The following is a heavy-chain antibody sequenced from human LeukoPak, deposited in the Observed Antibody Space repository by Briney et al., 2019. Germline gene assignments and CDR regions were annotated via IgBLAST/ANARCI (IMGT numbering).Heavy chain of an antibody. J-gene: IGHJ6*02. CDR2: IKQDGSEK. V-gene: IGHV3-7*01. Sequence: GGSLRLSCAASGFTFSSYWVSWVRQAPGKGLEWVANIKQDGSEKYYVDSVKGRFTISRDNAKNSLYLQMNSLRAEDTAVYYCARFYDFWSGYSQAYGMDVWGQGTTVTVSS. CDR3: ARFYDFWSGYSQAYGMDV. D-gene: IGHD3-3*01. CDR1: GFTFSSYW.